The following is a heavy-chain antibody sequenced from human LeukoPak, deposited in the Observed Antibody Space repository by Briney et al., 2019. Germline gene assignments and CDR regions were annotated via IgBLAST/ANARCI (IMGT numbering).Heavy chain of an antibody. CDR2: IGISSGNT. Sequence: GGSLRLSCAASGFNFIEYSMNWVRQAPGKGLEWISYIGISSGNTKYAASVKGRFTISRDKARNSLYLQMNSLRVEDTAVYYCARDHRYAFDNWGHGTLVTVSS. CDR3: ARDHRYAFDN. V-gene: IGHV3-48*01. J-gene: IGHJ4*01. CDR1: GFNFIEYS. D-gene: IGHD5-12*01.